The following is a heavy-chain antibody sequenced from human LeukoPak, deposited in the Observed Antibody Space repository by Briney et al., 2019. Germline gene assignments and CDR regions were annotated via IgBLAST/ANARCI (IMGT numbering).Heavy chain of an antibody. J-gene: IGHJ6*03. CDR1: GYTFTTYG. V-gene: IGHV7-4-1*02. CDR2: INTDTGNP. D-gene: IGHD2-8*01. CDR3: ARGIGIGVVLMVHGNMDV. Sequence: ASVTVSFKASGYTFTTYGIYWVRQAPGQGLEGMGWINTDTGNPTYAQGFTGRFVFSLDTSVNTAYLQISSLKAEDTAVYYCARGIGIGVVLMVHGNMDVWGKGTTVTVSS.